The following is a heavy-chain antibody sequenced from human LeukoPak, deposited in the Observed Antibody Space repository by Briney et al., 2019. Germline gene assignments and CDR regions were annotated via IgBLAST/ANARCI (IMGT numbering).Heavy chain of an antibody. V-gene: IGHV4-39*01. Sequence: PSETLSLTCTVSGGSISSSSYYWGWIRQPPGKGLEWIGSIYYSGSTYYNPSLKSRVTISVDTSKNQFSLKLSSVTAADTAVYYCARATYSRGWYYGYYMDVWGKGTTVTISS. CDR3: ARATYSRGWYYGYYMDV. J-gene: IGHJ6*03. CDR1: GGSISSSSYY. D-gene: IGHD6-19*01. CDR2: IYYSGST.